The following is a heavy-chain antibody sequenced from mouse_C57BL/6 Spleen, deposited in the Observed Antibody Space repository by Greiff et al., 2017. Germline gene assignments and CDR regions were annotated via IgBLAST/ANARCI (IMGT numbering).Heavy chain of an antibody. D-gene: IGHD1-1*01. V-gene: IGHV1-59*01. J-gene: IGHJ2*01. CDR1: GYTFTSYW. Sequence: VQLQQPGAELVRPGTSVKLSCKASGYTFTSYWMHWVKQRPGQGLEWIGVIDPSDSYTNYNQKFKGKATLTVDTSSSTAYMQLSSLPSEDSAVYYCARREITTVVADYWGQGTTLTVSS. CDR3: ARREITTVVADY. CDR2: IDPSDSYT.